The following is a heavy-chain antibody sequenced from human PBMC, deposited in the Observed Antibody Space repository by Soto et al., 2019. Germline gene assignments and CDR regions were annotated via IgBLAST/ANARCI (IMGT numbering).Heavy chain of an antibody. CDR3: TGEKSGSFLLDY. CDR2: ISPSGDAT. Sequence: GASVKVSCKASGHTFSNYYVHWVRQAPGQGLEWVGLISPSGDATSYAQRFLGRLTMTRDTSTNTVYMELSSLGSEDTAMYYCTGEKSGSFLLDYWGQGTLVTVSS. J-gene: IGHJ4*02. V-gene: IGHV1-46*03. CDR1: GHTFSNYY. D-gene: IGHD3-10*01.